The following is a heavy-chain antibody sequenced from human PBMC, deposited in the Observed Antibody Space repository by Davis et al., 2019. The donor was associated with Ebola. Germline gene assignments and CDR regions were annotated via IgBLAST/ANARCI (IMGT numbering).Heavy chain of an antibody. CDR2: INHSGST. J-gene: IGHJ6*02. CDR3: ARIHYYYGMDV. V-gene: IGHV4-34*01. Sequence: SETLSLTCAVYGGSFSGYYWSWIRQPPGKGLEWIGEINHSGSTNYNPSLKSRVTISVDRSKNQFSLKLSSVTAAGTAVYYCARIHYYYGMDVWGQGTTVTVSS. CDR1: GGSFSGYY.